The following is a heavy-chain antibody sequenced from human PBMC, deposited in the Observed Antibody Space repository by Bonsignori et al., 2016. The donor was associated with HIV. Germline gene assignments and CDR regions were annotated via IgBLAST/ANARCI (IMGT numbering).Heavy chain of an antibody. CDR3: ARLYELLFRFDY. CDR2: FYYSGNT. Sequence: QLQLQESGPGLVKPSETLSLTCTVSGGSISSSGYYWGWIRQPPGKGLEWIGTFYYSGNTYYNPSLKSRVTISVDTSKKQISLNLSSVTAADTAVYYCARLYELLFRFDYWGQGTLVTVS. V-gene: IGHV4-39*07. CDR1: GGSISSSGYY. D-gene: IGHD2-2*01. J-gene: IGHJ4*02.